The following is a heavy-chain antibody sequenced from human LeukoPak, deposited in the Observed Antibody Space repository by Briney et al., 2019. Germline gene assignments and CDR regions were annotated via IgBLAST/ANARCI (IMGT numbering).Heavy chain of an antibody. D-gene: IGHD3-3*01. Sequence: ASVKVSCKASGYTFTSYDINWVRQATGQGLEWMGWMNPNSGNTGYAQKFQGRVTMTRNTSISTAYMELSSLRSEDTAVYYCAVDVFEDFWSGPHDDYWGQGTLVTVSS. V-gene: IGHV1-8*01. CDR2: MNPNSGNT. CDR3: AVDVFEDFWSGPHDDY. CDR1: GYTFTSYD. J-gene: IGHJ4*02.